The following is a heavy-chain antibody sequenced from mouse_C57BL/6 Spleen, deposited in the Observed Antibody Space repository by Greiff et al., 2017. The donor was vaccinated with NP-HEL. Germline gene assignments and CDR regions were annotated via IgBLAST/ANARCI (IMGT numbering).Heavy chain of an antibody. D-gene: IGHD1-1*01. CDR3: ARDTTVVATPFDY. V-gene: IGHV1-54*01. J-gene: IGHJ2*01. CDR1: GYAFTNYL. CDR2: INPGSGGT. Sequence: QVQLQQSGAELVRPGTSVKVSCKASGYAFTNYLIEWVKQRPGQGLEWIGVINPGSGGTNYNEKFKGKATLTADKSSSTAYMQLSSLTSEDSAVYFCARDTTVVATPFDYWGQGTTLTVSS.